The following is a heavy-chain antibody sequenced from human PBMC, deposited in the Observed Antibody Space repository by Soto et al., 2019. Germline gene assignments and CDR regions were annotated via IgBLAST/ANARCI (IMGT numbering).Heavy chain of an antibody. D-gene: IGHD1-26*01. V-gene: IGHV5-10-1*01. Sequence: PGESLKISCKGSGYSFTSYWISWVRQMPGKGLEWMGRIDPSDSYTNYSPTFQGHVNISADKSISTAYLQWSSLKASETAMYYCVRRKGGSYLGAFDIWGQGTMVTVSS. CDR3: VRRKGGSYLGAFDI. CDR1: GYSFTSYW. J-gene: IGHJ3*02. CDR2: IDPSDSYT.